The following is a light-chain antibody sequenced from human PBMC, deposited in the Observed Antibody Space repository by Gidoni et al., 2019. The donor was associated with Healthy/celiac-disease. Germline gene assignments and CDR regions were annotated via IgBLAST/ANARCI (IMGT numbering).Light chain of an antibody. CDR3: QQFNSYPHT. J-gene: IGKJ2*01. CDR1: QGISSA. Sequence: AIQLTQSPSSLSASGGARVTITCRASQGISSALAWYQQKPGKAPKLLIYDASSLESGVPSRFSGSGSGTDFTLTISSLQPEDFATYYCQQFNSYPHTFXXXTKLEIK. CDR2: DAS. V-gene: IGKV1-13*02.